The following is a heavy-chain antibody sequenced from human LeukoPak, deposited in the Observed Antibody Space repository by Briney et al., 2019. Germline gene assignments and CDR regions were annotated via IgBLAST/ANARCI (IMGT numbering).Heavy chain of an antibody. D-gene: IGHD2/OR15-2a*01. V-gene: IGHV3-53*01. Sequence: GGSLRLSCAASGFTVSSNYMSWVRQAPGKGLEWVSVIYSAGSTYYADSVKGRFTISRDNSKNTLYLQMNSVRVEDTAVYSCAREGSTFSFDYWGQGTLVTVSS. CDR1: GFTVSSNY. CDR3: AREGSTFSFDY. CDR2: IYSAGST. J-gene: IGHJ4*02.